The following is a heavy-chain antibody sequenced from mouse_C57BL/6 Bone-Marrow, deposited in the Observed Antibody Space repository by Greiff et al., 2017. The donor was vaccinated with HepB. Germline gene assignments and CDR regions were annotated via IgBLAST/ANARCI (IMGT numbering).Heavy chain of an antibody. CDR3: ARCDGYDSAMDY. Sequence: VQLKQSGPELVKPGASVKISCKASGYTFTDYYMNWVKQSHGKSLEWIGDINPNNGGTSYNQKFKGKATLTVDKSSSTAYMELRSLTSEDSAVYYCARCDGYDSAMDYWGQGTSVTVSS. J-gene: IGHJ4*01. CDR1: GYTFTDYY. CDR2: INPNNGGT. V-gene: IGHV1-26*01. D-gene: IGHD2-2*01.